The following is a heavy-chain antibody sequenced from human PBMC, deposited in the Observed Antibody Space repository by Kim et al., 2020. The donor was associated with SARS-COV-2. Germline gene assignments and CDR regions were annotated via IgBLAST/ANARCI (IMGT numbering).Heavy chain of an antibody. Sequence: KRYTTNYAASVKGRFTISRDDSKNSVCLQMNNLKTEDTAVYYCSRDGSGDYWGQGTLVTVSS. V-gene: IGHV3-72*01. J-gene: IGHJ4*02. CDR2: KRYTT. CDR3: SRDGSGDY.